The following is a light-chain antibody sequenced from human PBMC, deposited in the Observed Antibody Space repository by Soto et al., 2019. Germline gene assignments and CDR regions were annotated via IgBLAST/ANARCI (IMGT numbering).Light chain of an antibody. J-gene: IGKJ1*01. CDR2: WAS. V-gene: IGKV4-1*01. CDR1: QNVLYNSNMKNY. CDR3: QQYYVTPWT. Sequence: DIVLTQSPASLAVSLGEGATISCKSSQNVLYNSNMKNYLAWFQQKPGQPPKLLIYWASARESGVPDRFSGGGSGTDFTLTISSLQAEDVAVYYCQQYYVTPWTFGQGTKVEVK.